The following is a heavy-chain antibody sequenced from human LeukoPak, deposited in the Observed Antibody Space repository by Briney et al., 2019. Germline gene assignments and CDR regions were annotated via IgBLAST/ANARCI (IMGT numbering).Heavy chain of an antibody. V-gene: IGHV1-69*05. CDR2: IIPIFGTA. CDR3: ARGESDYGSERYYYYMDV. CDR1: GYTFTGYY. Sequence: SVKVSCKASGYTFTGYYMHWVRQAPGQGLEWMGGIIPIFGTANYAQKFQGRVTITTDESTSTAYMELSSLRSEDTAVYYCARGESDYGSERYYYYMDVWGKGTTVTVSS. D-gene: IGHD3-10*01. J-gene: IGHJ6*03.